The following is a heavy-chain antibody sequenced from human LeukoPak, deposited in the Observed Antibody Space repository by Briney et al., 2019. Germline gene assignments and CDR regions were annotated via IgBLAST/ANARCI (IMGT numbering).Heavy chain of an antibody. CDR2: IYRGGNT. Sequence: PGGSLRLSCAAAGFTVSSNYMSWVRQAPGKGLEWVSVIYRGGNTYYADSVKGRSTVSRDNSKNTLYLQMNSLRAEDTAVYYCARGGARQQLVENYFDYWGQGTLVTVSS. V-gene: IGHV3-53*01. D-gene: IGHD6-13*01. CDR1: GFTVSSNY. CDR3: ARGGARQQLVENYFDY. J-gene: IGHJ4*02.